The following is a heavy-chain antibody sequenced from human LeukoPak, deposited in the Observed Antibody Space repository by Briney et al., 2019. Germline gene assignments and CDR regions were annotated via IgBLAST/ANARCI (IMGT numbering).Heavy chain of an antibody. CDR1: GYTFTSYD. CDR3: ARGPLVRLPSSFGP. CDR2: MNPNSGNT. J-gene: IGHJ5*02. Sequence: ASVKVSCKASGYTFTSYDINWVRQAPGQGLEWMGWMNPNSGNTGSAQRFQGRVTMTRDTSRSTAYMELRSLTSEDTAVYYCARGPLVRLPSSFGPWGQGTLVTVSS. V-gene: IGHV1-8*01. D-gene: IGHD3-16*02.